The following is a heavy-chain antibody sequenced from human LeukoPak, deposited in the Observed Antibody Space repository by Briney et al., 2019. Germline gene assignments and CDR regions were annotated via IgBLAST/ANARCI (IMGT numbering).Heavy chain of an antibody. D-gene: IGHD3-16*01. CDR1: GYTFTSNY. Sequence: ASVKVSCKAFGYTFTSNYMHWVRQAPGQGPEWMGVISPSGGSTTYAQKFQGRVTLTRDMSTSTDYLELSSLRSEDTAVYYCARDSRMITFGGVIRKYYMDVWGKGTTVTVSS. V-gene: IGHV1-46*01. J-gene: IGHJ6*03. CDR2: ISPSGGST. CDR3: ARDSRMITFGGVIRKYYMDV.